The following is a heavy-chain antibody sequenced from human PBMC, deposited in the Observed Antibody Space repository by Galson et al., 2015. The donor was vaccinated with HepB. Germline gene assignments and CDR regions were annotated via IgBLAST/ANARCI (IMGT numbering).Heavy chain of an antibody. J-gene: IGHJ3*01. V-gene: IGHV3-48*03. Sequence: SLRLSCAASGFNFDLYNVHWVRQAPGKGLEWLSHITSSGVPIFYADSVKGRFSISRDNAKNSVYLDINNLRAGDTGVYSCFIISDALDLWGRGTAVTVSP. D-gene: IGHD3-10*01. CDR1: GFNFDLYN. CDR3: FIISDALDL. CDR2: ITSSGVPI.